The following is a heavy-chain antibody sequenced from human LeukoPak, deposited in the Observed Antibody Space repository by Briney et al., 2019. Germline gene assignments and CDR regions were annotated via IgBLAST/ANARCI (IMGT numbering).Heavy chain of an antibody. D-gene: IGHD4-23*01. CDR2: INSDGSST. CDR1: GFTFSSYW. CDR3: ASGYSSDYGGNTY. J-gene: IGHJ4*02. Sequence: PGGSLRLSCAASGFTFSSYWMHWVRQAPGQGLVCVSRINSDGSSTSYADSVKGRFTISRDNAKNTLFVQMNSLRAEDTAVYYCASGYSSDYGGNTYWGQGTLVTVSS. V-gene: IGHV3-74*01.